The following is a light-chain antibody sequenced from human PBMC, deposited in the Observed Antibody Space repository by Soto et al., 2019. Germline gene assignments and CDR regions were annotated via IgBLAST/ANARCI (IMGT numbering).Light chain of an antibody. CDR1: SNDIGGYNY. CDR3: SSYTSSSTLL. V-gene: IGLV2-14*01. Sequence: QSALTQPASVSGSPGQSITFSCTGTSNDIGGYNYVSWYQQHPGKAPKLMIFDVSNRPSGVSYRFSGSKSGNTASLTISGLQADDEDDYYCSSYTSSSTLLFGGGTKVTVL. CDR2: DVS. J-gene: IGLJ2*01.